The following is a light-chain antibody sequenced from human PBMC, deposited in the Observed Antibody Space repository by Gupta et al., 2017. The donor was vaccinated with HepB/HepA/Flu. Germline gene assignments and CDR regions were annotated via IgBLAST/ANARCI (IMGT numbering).Light chain of an antibody. J-gene: IGLJ3*02. CDR3: SSYTRSNTWV. CDR2: DVN. CDR1: SSDVGSYNY. V-gene: IGLV2-14*01. Sequence: QSALTQPVSVSGSPGQSITISCIGSSSDVGSYNYVSWYQQHPGKAPKLMIYDVNHRPSGVSSRFSGSKSGNTASLTIPRLQAEDEADYYCSSYTRSNTWVFGGGTKLTVL.